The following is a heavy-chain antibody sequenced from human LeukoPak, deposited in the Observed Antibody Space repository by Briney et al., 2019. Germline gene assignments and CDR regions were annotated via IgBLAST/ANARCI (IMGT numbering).Heavy chain of an antibody. V-gene: IGHV3-21*01. Sequence: GGSLRLSCAASGFTFSSYSMNWVRQAPGKGLEWVSSISSSSSYIYYADSVKGRFTISRDNAKNSLYLQMNSLRAEDTAVYYCASGTYSYGYISPFDIWGQGTMVTVSS. D-gene: IGHD5-18*01. CDR3: ASGTYSYGYISPFDI. J-gene: IGHJ3*02. CDR1: GFTFSSYS. CDR2: ISSSSSYI.